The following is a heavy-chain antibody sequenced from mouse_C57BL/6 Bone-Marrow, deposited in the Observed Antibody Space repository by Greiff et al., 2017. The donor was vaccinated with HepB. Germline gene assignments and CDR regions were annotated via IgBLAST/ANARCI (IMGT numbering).Heavy chain of an antibody. Sequence: QVQLQQSGPGLVAPSQSLSITCTVSGFSLTSYAISWVRQPPGKGLEWLGVIWTGGGTNYNSALKSRLSISKDNSKSQVFLKMNSLQTDDTARYYCATTYYYGSSWGYAMDYWGQGTSVTVSS. V-gene: IGHV2-9-1*01. J-gene: IGHJ4*01. CDR3: ATTYYYGSSWGYAMDY. CDR1: GFSLTSYA. CDR2: IWTGGGT. D-gene: IGHD1-1*01.